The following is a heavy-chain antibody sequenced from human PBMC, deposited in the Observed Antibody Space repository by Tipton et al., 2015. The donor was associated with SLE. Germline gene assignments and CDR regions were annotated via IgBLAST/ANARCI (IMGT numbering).Heavy chain of an antibody. D-gene: IGHD1-1*01. CDR1: GGSINSGTYY. CDR3: ARSRIGLGYNYDMDV. J-gene: IGHJ6*03. Sequence: TLSLTCTVSGGSINSGTYYWGWIRQPPGKGLEWIGSIYYSGSTYYRPSLKSRVTISVDTSKNQFSLKLNSLTAADTAVYYCARSRIGLGYNYDMDVWGKGTTVTVSS. CDR2: IYYSGST. V-gene: IGHV4-39*07.